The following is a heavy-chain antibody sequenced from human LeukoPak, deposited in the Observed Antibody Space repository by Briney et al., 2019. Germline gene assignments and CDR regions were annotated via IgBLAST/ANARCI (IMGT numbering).Heavy chain of an antibody. Sequence: PGGSLRLSCAASGLIFSDYSMNWVRQAPGKGLEWVASISDRGTYIYYADSVKGRFTISRDNAKNSLYLQMNSLRTEDTAVYYCANHLACGSTSCPPFDSWGQGTLVTVSS. V-gene: IGHV3-21*01. D-gene: IGHD2-2*01. CDR3: ANHLACGSTSCPPFDS. CDR2: ISDRGTYI. J-gene: IGHJ4*02. CDR1: GLIFSDYS.